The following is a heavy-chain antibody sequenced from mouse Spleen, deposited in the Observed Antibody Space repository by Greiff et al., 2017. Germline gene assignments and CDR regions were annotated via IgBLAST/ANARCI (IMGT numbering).Heavy chain of an antibody. CDR3: TRYYGSSTGWYFDV. D-gene: IGHD1-1*01. CDR2: IDPEDGDT. V-gene: IGHV14-1*01. CDR1: GFNIKDYY. J-gene: IGHJ1*03. Sequence: VQLKQSGAELVRPGASVKLSCTASGFNIKDYYMHWVKQRPEQGLEWIGRIDPEDGDTEYAPKFQGKATMTADTSSNTAYLQLSSLTSEDTAVYYCTRYYGSSTGWYFDVWGTGTTVTVSS.